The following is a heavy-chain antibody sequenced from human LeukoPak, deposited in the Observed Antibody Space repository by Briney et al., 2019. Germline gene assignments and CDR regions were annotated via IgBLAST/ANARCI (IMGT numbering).Heavy chain of an antibody. D-gene: IGHD3-3*01. CDR2: IYHSGST. V-gene: IGHV4-38-2*02. CDR1: GYSISSSYY. Sequence: PSETLSLTCTVSGYSISSSYYWGWIRQPPGKGLEWIGNIYHSGSTYYNASLKSRVTILLDMSKHQFSLKLSSVTAADTAVYYCARRGYDFWSGYPRGYYYYMDVWGKGTTVTVSS. J-gene: IGHJ6*03. CDR3: ARRGYDFWSGYPRGYYYYMDV.